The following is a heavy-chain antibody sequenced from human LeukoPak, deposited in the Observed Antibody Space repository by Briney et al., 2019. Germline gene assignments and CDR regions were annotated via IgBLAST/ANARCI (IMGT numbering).Heavy chain of an antibody. D-gene: IGHD1-26*01. V-gene: IGHV1-2*06. Sequence: ASVKVSCKASGYTFADYFIQWVRQAPGQGLEWVGRINCNSGGTEYAQKFQGRVTMTRDTSINTAYVEVSSLKSDDTAVYYCATYLTSTPNWEFDYWGQGTLVTVSS. J-gene: IGHJ4*02. CDR3: ATYLTSTPNWEFDY. CDR1: GYTFADYF. CDR2: INCNSGGT.